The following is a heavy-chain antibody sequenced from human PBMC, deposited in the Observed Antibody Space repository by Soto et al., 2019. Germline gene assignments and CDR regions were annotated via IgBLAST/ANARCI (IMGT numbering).Heavy chain of an antibody. V-gene: IGHV3-30-3*01. CDR2: ISYDGSNK. Sequence: QPGGSLRLSCAASGFTFSSYAMHWVRQAPGKGLEWVAVISYDGSNKYYADSVKGRFTISRDNSKNTLYLQMNSLRAEDTAVYYCARDPCRGPGGSCQNWFDPWGQGTLVTVSS. CDR1: GFTFSSYA. CDR3: ARDPCRGPGGSCQNWFDP. J-gene: IGHJ5*02. D-gene: IGHD2-15*01.